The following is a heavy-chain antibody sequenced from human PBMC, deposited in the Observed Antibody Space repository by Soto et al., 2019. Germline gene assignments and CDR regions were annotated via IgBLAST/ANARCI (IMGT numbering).Heavy chain of an antibody. CDR3: ARLNYYGSGSYYRGYYYYYMDV. D-gene: IGHD3-10*01. CDR2: IYYSGST. CDR1: GSSISSYY. J-gene: IGHJ6*03. Sequence: SETLSLTSTASGSSISSYYWSWIRQPQGKVFVWIWYIYYSGSTIYYPSLKSRVTISVDTSKNQFSLKLSSVTAADTAVYYCARLNYYGSGSYYRGYYYYYMDVWGKGTTVT. V-gene: IGHV4-59*08.